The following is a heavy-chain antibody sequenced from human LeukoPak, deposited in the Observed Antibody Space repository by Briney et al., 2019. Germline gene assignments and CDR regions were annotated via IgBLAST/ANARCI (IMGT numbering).Heavy chain of an antibody. Sequence: ASVKVSCKASGYTFTSYGISWVRQAPGQGLEWMGWISAYNGNTNYAQKLQGRVTMTTDTSTSTAYMELRSLRSDDTAVYYCARVIGGIWHYDSSGYYYWFDPWGQGTLVTVSS. CDR1: GYTFTSYG. J-gene: IGHJ5*02. D-gene: IGHD3-22*01. CDR3: ARVIGGIWHYDSSGYYYWFDP. CDR2: ISAYNGNT. V-gene: IGHV1-18*01.